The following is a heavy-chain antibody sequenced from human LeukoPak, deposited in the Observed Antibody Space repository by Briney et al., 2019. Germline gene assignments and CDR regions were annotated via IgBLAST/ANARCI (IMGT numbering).Heavy chain of an antibody. D-gene: IGHD6-19*01. V-gene: IGHV3-11*04. CDR1: GFTVSSNY. J-gene: IGHJ4*02. CDR2: ISSSGSTI. Sequence: PGGSLRLSCAASGFTVSSNYMSWVRQAPGKGLEWVSYISSSGSTIYYADSVKGRFTISRDNAKNSLYLQMNSLRAEDTAVYYCARGLFSSGWYPIDYWGQGTLVTVSS. CDR3: ARGLFSSGWYPIDY.